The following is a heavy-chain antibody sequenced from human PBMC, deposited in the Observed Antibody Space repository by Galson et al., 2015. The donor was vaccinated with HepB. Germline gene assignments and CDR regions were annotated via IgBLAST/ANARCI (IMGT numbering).Heavy chain of an antibody. CDR1: GYTFTSYG. J-gene: IGHJ4*02. CDR2: ISAYNGNT. V-gene: IGHV1-18*01. Sequence: SVKVSCKASGYTFTSYGISWVRQAPGQGLEWMGWISAYNGNTNYAQKLQGRVTMTTDTSTSTAYMELRSLRSDDTAVYYCARDASVGATTRLGDYWGQGTLVTVSS. CDR3: ARDASVGATTRLGDY. D-gene: IGHD1-26*01.